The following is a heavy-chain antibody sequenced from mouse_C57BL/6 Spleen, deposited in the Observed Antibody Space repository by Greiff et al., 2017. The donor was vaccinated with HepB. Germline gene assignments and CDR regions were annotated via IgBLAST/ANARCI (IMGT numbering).Heavy chain of an antibody. CDR2: IWSGGST. J-gene: IGHJ4*01. CDR3: ARNPFITTVVAGAMDY. V-gene: IGHV2-2*01. CDR1: GFSLTSYG. D-gene: IGHD1-1*01. Sequence: QVQLKESGPGLVQPSQSLSITCTVSGFSLTSYGVHWVRQSPGTGLEWLGVIWSGGSTDYNAAFISRLSISKDNSKSQVFFKMNSLQADDTAIYYCARNPFITTVVAGAMDYWGQGTSVTVSS.